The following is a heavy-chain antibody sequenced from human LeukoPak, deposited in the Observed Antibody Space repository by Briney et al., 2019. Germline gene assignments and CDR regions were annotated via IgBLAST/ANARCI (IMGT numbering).Heavy chain of an antibody. CDR2: INHSGST. J-gene: IGHJ4*02. D-gene: IGHD5-18*01. CDR1: GGSFSGYY. V-gene: IGHV4-34*01. Sequence: PSETLSLTCAVYGGSFSGYYWSWIRQPPGKGLEWIGEINHSGSTNYNPSLKSRVTISVDTSKNQFPLKLSSVTAADTAVYYCARADSYGSYYFDYWGQGTLVTVSS. CDR3: ARADSYGSYYFDY.